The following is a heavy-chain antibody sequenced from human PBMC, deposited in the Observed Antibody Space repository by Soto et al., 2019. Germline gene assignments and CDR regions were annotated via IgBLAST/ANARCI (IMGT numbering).Heavy chain of an antibody. CDR1: GGSISGYY. J-gene: IGHJ4*02. V-gene: IGHV4-59*01. CDR3: VKVLGGGGCS. CDR2: TYYSGST. D-gene: IGHD2-15*01. Sequence: QVQLQESGPGLVKPSETLSLTCTVSGGSISGYYWNWIRPPQGKGLEWIGYTYYSGSTNYNPSLKSRVTISIDTSKGQFSLKLTSGTAEDTAVSDWVKVLGGGGCSWRQGTLVIFSS.